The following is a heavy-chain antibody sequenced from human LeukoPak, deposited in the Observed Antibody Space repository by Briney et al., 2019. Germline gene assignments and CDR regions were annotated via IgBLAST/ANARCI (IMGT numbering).Heavy chain of an antibody. Sequence: ASVKVSCKASGYTFTSYYMHWVRQAPGQGLEWMGIINPSGGSTSYAQKFQGRVTMTRDMSTSTVYMELSSLRSEDTAVYYCARGSTLTLGHIAVAAPDAFDIWGQGTMVTVSS. CDR2: INPSGGST. CDR3: ARGSTLTLGHIAVAAPDAFDI. D-gene: IGHD6-19*01. V-gene: IGHV1-46*01. J-gene: IGHJ3*02. CDR1: GYTFTSYY.